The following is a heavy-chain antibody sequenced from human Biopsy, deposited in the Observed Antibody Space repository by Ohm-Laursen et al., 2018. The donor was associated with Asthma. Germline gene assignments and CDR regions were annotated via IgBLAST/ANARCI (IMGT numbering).Heavy chain of an antibody. D-gene: IGHD3-10*01. V-gene: IGHV1-18*01. CDR3: ARAVDYSHYYGIDV. J-gene: IGHJ6*02. CDR1: GYTFNSAG. Sequence: ASVKVSCKPSGYTFNSAGINWVRQAPGQGLEWMGWISVYNGNTKDAQKLQDRVTMITDTSTSTAYMELRSLRSDDTAVYFCARAVDYSHYYGIDVWGQGTTVTVS. CDR2: ISVYNGNT.